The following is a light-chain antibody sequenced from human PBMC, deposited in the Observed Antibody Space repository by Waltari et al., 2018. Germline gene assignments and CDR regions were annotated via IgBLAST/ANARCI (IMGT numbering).Light chain of an antibody. CDR3: SSFTSKRTVV. J-gene: IGLJ3*02. CDR1: RPDVGAHDY. Sequence: QSALXQPASVSGSPGQSTTXXSSGSRPDVGAHDYVSWYQQHPGKAPKLLLYDVSKRHSGAXNRFSGXKAGXXASLTLSGLQAEDEADXXCSSFTSKRTVVFGXXTXVTVL. V-gene: IGLV2-14*03. CDR2: DVS.